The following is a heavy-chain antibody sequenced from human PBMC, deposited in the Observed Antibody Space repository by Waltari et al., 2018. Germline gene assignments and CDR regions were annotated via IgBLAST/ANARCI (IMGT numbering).Heavy chain of an antibody. V-gene: IGHV3-30*15. D-gene: IGHD1-1*01. CDR3: ARGGSDRAPLDY. Sequence: QVQLVESGGGVVRSGRSLRLSCAACGFSLSKYGGHWVRQAPGKGLEWVGVTSPDGFNKYYADSVQGRFTISRDRSLQMSALRSEDTAVYYCARGGSDRAPLDYWGRGTLVTVSS. CDR2: TSPDGFNK. CDR1: GFSLSKYG. J-gene: IGHJ4*02.